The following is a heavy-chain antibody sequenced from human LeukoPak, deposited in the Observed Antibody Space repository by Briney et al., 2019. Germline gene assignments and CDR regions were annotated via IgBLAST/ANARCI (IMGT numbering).Heavy chain of an antibody. CDR3: ARELRDGGLMSNYCYMDV. Sequence: ASVKVSCKASGGTFSSYAISWVRQAPGQGLEWMGGIIPIFGTANYAQKFQGRVTITADESTSTAYMELSSLRSEDTAVYYCARELRDGGLMSNYCYMDVWGKGTTVTVSS. J-gene: IGHJ6*03. CDR2: IIPIFGTA. V-gene: IGHV1-69*13. D-gene: IGHD5-24*01. CDR1: GGTFSSYA.